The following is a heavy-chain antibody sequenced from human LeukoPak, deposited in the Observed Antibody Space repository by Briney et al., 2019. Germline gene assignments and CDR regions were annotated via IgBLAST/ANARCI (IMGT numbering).Heavy chain of an antibody. Sequence: SETLSLTCTVSGGSVSSGSYYWSWIRQHPGKGLEWIGYIYYSGSTYYNPSLKSRVTISVDTSKNQFSLKLSSVTAADTAVYYCARDRQRVVDYWGQGTLVTVSS. CDR3: ARDRQRVVDY. V-gene: IGHV4-31*03. J-gene: IGHJ4*02. D-gene: IGHD2-15*01. CDR2: IYYSGST. CDR1: GGSVSSGSYY.